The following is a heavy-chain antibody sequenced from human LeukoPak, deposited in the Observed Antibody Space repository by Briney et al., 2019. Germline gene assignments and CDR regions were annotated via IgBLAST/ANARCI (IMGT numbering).Heavy chain of an antibody. CDR2: IYSGGST. Sequence: PGGSLRLSCAASGFTVSSNYMSWVRQAPGKGLEWVSVIYSGGSTYYADSVKGRFTISRHNSKNTLYLQMNSLRAEDTAVYYCARGVRYYDSSGYPILYWGQGTLVTVSS. D-gene: IGHD3-22*01. CDR1: GFTVSSNY. V-gene: IGHV3-53*04. J-gene: IGHJ4*02. CDR3: ARGVRYYDSSGYPILY.